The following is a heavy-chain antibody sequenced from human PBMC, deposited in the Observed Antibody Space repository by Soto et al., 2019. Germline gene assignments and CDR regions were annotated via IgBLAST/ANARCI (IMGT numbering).Heavy chain of an antibody. CDR3: ARTYYYDSSGYSGY. D-gene: IGHD3-22*01. J-gene: IGHJ4*02. V-gene: IGHV3-21*01. Sequence: PGGSLRLSCAASGFTFSTYSMDWVRQAPGKGLEWVSSISSSGSYIYYADSVKGRFTISRDDAKNSLYLQMNSLRAEDTAVYYCARTYYYDSSGYSGYWGQGTLVTVSS. CDR1: GFTFSTYS. CDR2: ISSSGSYI.